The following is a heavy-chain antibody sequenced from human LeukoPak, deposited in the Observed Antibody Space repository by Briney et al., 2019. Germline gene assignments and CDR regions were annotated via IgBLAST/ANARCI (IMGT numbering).Heavy chain of an antibody. D-gene: IGHD3-22*01. V-gene: IGHV4-34*01. CDR1: GGSFSGYY. CDR2: INHSGST. CDR3: ARGYHDPYYYDSSGHYGD. Sequence: SETLSLTCAVYGGSFSGYYWSWIRQPPGKGLEWIGEINHSGSTNYNPSLKSRVTISVDTSKDQFSLKLSSVTAADTAVYYCARGYHDPYYYDSSGHYGDWGQGTLVTVSS. J-gene: IGHJ4*02.